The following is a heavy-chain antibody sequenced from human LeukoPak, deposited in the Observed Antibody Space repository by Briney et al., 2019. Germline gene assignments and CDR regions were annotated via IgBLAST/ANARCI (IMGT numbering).Heavy chain of an antibody. J-gene: IGHJ4*02. D-gene: IGHD6-13*01. CDR3: ASDRGSSWPK. Sequence: ASVKVSCKASGYTFTGYYMHWVRQAPGQGLDGMGWINPNSGGTNYAQKFQGRVTMTTDTSTSTAYMELRRLRSDDTAVYYCASDRGSSWPKWGQGTLVTVSS. CDR1: GYTFTGYY. CDR2: INPNSGGT. V-gene: IGHV1-2*02.